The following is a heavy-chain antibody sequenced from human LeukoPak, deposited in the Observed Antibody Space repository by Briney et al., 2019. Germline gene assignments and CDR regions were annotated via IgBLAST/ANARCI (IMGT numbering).Heavy chain of an antibody. Sequence: SETLSLTCGVSGGSIDITNYWSWVRQAPGKGLEWIGEISHDGTTNYNASLKSRVAMSLDRANNQFSLSLTSVTAADTAVYCTRENRPFCPFAHWGQGVLVTVSS. CDR1: GGSIDITNY. CDR2: ISHDGTT. J-gene: IGHJ4*02. D-gene: IGHD2/OR15-2a*01. V-gene: IGHV4-4*02. CDR3: TRENRPFCPFAH.